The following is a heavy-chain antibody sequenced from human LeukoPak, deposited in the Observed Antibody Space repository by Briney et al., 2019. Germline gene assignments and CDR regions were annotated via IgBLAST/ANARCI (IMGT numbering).Heavy chain of an antibody. D-gene: IGHD3-3*01. CDR3: ARAVYDFWSGYFFDY. V-gene: IGHV4-61*02. Sequence: SETLSLTCTVSGGSISSGSYYWSWIRQPAGKGLEWIGRIYTSGSTNYNPSLKSRVTISVDTSKNQFSLKLSSVTAADTAVYYCARAVYDFWSGYFFDYWGQGTLVTVSS. CDR2: IYTSGST. J-gene: IGHJ4*02. CDR1: GGSISSGSYY.